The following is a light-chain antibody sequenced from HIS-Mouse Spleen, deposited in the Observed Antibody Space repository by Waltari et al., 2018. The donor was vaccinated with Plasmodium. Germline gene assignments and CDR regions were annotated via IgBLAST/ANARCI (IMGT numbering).Light chain of an antibody. V-gene: IGKV1-8*01. Sequence: AIRMIQSPSSFSASTGDRVTITCRARQGISSYLAWYQQKPGKAPKLLIYAASTLQSGVPSRFSGSGSGTDFTLTISCLQSEDFATYYCQQYYSYPLTFGGGTKVEIK. CDR2: AAS. CDR3: QQYYSYPLT. J-gene: IGKJ4*01. CDR1: QGISSY.